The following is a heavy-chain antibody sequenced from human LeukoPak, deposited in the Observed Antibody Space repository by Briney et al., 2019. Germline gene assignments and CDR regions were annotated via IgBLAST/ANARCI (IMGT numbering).Heavy chain of an antibody. CDR1: GGSISSYY. CDR3: ARGFGSGSYYKRYYFDY. D-gene: IGHD3-10*01. V-gene: IGHV4-59*01. Sequence: PSETLSLICTVSGGSISSYYWSWLRQPPGKGLEWLGYIYYSGSTNYNPSLKSRVTISVDTSKNQFSLKLSSVTAADTAVYYCARGFGSGSYYKRYYFDYWGQGTLVTVSS. J-gene: IGHJ4*02. CDR2: IYYSGST.